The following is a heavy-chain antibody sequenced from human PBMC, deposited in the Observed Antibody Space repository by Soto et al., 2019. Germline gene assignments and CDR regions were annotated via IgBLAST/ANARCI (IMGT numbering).Heavy chain of an antibody. D-gene: IGHD3-16*01. J-gene: IGHJ3*02. CDR3: ARDRVAGIWGDAFDI. V-gene: IGHV1-18*01. CDR2: INPYNANT. Sequence: AASVKVSCKASGGTFSGYGINWVRQAPGQGLEWMGWINPYNANTNYAQKLQGRVTMTTDTSTSTAYMDLRSLTSDDTAVYYCARDRVAGIWGDAFDIWGQGTMVTVSS. CDR1: GGTFSGYG.